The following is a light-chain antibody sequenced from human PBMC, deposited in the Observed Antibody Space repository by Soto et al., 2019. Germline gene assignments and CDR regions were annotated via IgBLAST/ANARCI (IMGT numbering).Light chain of an antibody. V-gene: IGKV1-5*01. CDR1: QSIGTW. J-gene: IGKJ1*01. CDR3: QQYNDYPRT. Sequence: DIQMTQSPSTLSASVGDRVTITCRASQSIGTWLAWYRQKPGKAPKLLIYDASSLQSGVPSSFSGSGSGTEFILTISSLQPDAFETYFCQQYNDYPRTFGQGTKVDIK. CDR2: DAS.